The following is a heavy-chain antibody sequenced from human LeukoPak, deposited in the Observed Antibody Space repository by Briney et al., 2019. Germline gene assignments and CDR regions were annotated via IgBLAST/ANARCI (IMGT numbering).Heavy chain of an antibody. CDR2: LSSDGSNK. D-gene: IGHD2-15*01. J-gene: IGHJ4*02. V-gene: IGHV3-30*18. CDR1: GFTFSRHG. CDR3: AKRGFCSGGTCYSYHFDS. Sequence: GGSLRLSCAASGFTFSRHGMHWVRQAPGKGLEWVALLSSDGSNKNYADSVKGRFTISRDNSKNTLHLQMSSLRAEDTAVYYCAKRGFCSGGTCYSYHFDSWGQGSLVTVSS.